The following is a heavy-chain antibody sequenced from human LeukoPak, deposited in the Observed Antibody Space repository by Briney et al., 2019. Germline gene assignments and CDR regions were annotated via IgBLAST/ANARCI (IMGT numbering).Heavy chain of an antibody. J-gene: IGHJ4*02. D-gene: IGHD2-15*01. V-gene: IGHV4-59*01. CDR1: GGSISSYY. Sequence: SETLSLTCTVSGGSISSYYWSWIRQPPGKGLEWIGYIYYSESTNYNPSLKSRVTISVDTSKNQFYLKLTSVTAADTAVYYCARGVVAAPQTFDYWGQGTLVTVSS. CDR2: IYYSEST. CDR3: ARGVVAAPQTFDY.